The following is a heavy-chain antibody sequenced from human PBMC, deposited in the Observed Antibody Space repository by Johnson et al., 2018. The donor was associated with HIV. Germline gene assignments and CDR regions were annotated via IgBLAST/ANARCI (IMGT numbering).Heavy chain of an antibody. J-gene: IGHJ3*02. V-gene: IGHV3-74*02. Sequence: VQLVESGGGLVQPGGSLRLSCAASGFTFSSYWMHWVRQAPGKGLVWVSRINSDGSSTNYADSVKGRFTISRDNAKNTLYLQMNSLRAVDTAVYYCARACRDGYTCDVYDIWGQGTMVTVSS. D-gene: IGHD5-24*01. CDR1: GFTFSSYW. CDR2: INSDGSST. CDR3: ARACRDGYTCDVYDI.